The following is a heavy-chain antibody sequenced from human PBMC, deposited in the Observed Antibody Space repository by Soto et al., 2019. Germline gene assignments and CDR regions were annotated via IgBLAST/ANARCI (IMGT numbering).Heavy chain of an antibody. Sequence: QVQLVQFGAEVKKPGASVKVSCKASGYTFTSYGISWVRQAPGQGLEWMGWISAYNGNTNYAQKLQGRVTMTTDTSTSTAYMELRSLRSDDTAVYYCARMVDYYDSSGYLGYWGQGTLVTVSS. V-gene: IGHV1-18*04. CDR3: ARMVDYYDSSGYLGY. CDR1: GYTFTSYG. J-gene: IGHJ4*02. CDR2: ISAYNGNT. D-gene: IGHD3-22*01.